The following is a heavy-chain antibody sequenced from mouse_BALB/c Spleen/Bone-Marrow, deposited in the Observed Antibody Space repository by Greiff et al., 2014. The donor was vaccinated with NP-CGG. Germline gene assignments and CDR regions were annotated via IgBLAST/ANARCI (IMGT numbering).Heavy chain of an antibody. D-gene: IGHD1-1*01. CDR1: GFSLTSYG. CDR3: AKNIGYYVGSSYYAMDY. CDR2: IWRGGST. Sequence: QVQLQQSGPSLVQPSQSLSITCTVSGFSLTSYGVHWVRQSPGKGLEWLGVIWRGGSTEYKAAFMSRLSITKDNSKSQVFFKMNNLQADDTAIFYCAKNIGYYVGSSYYAMDYWGQGTSVTVSS. V-gene: IGHV2-5-1*01. J-gene: IGHJ4*01.